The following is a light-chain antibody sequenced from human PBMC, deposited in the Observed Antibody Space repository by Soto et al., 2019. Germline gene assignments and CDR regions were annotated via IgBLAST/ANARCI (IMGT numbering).Light chain of an antibody. Sequence: DIHMTESPSSLSASVGDRVTITCRASQGISNYLAWYQQKPGTVPKLLIHSASTLQSGVPSRFSGSGSGTDFTLTISSLQPEDVASYYCQKYGSAPTFGPGTKVDI. CDR2: SAS. V-gene: IGKV1-27*01. CDR3: QKYGSAPT. CDR1: QGISNY. J-gene: IGKJ1*01.